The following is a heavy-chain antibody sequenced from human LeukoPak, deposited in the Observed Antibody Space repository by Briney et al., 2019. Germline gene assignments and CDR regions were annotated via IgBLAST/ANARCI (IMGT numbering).Heavy chain of an antibody. Sequence: PGGSLRLSCAASGFTFSSYWMHWVRQGPGKGLVWVSRIYSDGSRTTYADSVKGRFTISRDNAKNSLYLQMNSLRAEDTAVYYCARGKYYYDSSGYYYALGYYYYYMDVWGKGTTVTVSS. CDR3: ARGKYYYDSSGYYYALGYYYYYMDV. J-gene: IGHJ6*03. D-gene: IGHD3-22*01. CDR1: GFTFSSYW. V-gene: IGHV3-74*01. CDR2: IYSDGSRT.